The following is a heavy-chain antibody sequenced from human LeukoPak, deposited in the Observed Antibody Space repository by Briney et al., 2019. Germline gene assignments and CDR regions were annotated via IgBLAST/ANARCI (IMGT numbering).Heavy chain of an antibody. CDR2: IYYSGST. V-gene: IGHV4-59*01. CDR3: ARGGLKYDY. J-gene: IGHJ4*02. D-gene: IGHD3-10*01. CDR1: GGSISSYY. Sequence: SETLSLTCTVSGGSISSYYWIWIRQPPGKGLEGIGYIYYSGSTNYNPSLKSRVTLSVDTSMHQFSLKLRSVAAADTAVYYCARGGLKYDYWGQGTLVTVSS.